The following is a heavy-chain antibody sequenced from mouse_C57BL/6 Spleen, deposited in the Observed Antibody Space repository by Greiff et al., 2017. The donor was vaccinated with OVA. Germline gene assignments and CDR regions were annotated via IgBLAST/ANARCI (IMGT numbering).Heavy chain of an antibody. CDR2: IDPSDSYT. Sequence: VQLQQPGAELVMPGASVKLSCKASGYTFTSYWMHWVKQRPGQGLEWIGEIDPSDSYTNYNQKFKGKSTLTVDKSSSTAYMQLSSLTSEDSAVYYCARSRATMVTTGFAYWGQGTLVTVSA. J-gene: IGHJ3*01. D-gene: IGHD2-2*01. V-gene: IGHV1-69*01. CDR3: ARSRATMVTTGFAY. CDR1: GYTFTSYW.